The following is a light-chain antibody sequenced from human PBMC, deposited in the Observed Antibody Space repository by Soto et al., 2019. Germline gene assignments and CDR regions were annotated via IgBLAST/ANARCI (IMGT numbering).Light chain of an antibody. Sequence: AIQLTQSPSSLSASVGDRVTITCRASQGISSALAWYQQKPGKAPKLLIYDASSLESGVPSRFSGSGSGTDFTLTISRLEPEDFAVYYCQQYGSSPGLTFGGGTKVDIK. J-gene: IGKJ4*01. CDR3: QQYGSSPGLT. V-gene: IGKV1-13*02. CDR2: DAS. CDR1: QGISSA.